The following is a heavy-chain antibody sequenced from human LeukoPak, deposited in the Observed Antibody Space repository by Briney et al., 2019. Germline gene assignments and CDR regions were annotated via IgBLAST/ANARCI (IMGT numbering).Heavy chain of an antibody. CDR1: GFTFSSYG. J-gene: IGHJ4*02. CDR2: IWYDGSNK. Sequence: PGRSLRLSCAASGFTFSSYGMHWVRQAPGKGLEWVAVIWYDGSNKYYADSVKGRFTISRDNSKNTLYLQMNSLRAEDTAGYYCARTLLGIDYWGQGTLVTVSS. D-gene: IGHD2-15*01. V-gene: IGHV3-33*01. CDR3: ARTLLGIDY.